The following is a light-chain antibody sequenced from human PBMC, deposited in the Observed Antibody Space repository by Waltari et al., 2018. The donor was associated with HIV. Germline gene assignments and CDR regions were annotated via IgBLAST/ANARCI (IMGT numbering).Light chain of an antibody. CDR1: RASVGSFSL. CDR2: DVS. CDR3: CTYGGDDTLV. V-gene: IGLV2-23*02. Sequence: QSALPDPASVSGSLGQAISISCTGARASVGSFSLFSWYQNHPGQATPLIIYDVSKRPVGISSRFPGSRSGNTASLTNAVLQSEDEADYYCCTYGGDDTLVFGGGTKVTAL. J-gene: IGLJ3*02.